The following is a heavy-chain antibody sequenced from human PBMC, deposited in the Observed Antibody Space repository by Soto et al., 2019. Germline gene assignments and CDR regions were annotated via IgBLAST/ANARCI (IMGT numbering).Heavy chain of an antibody. CDR2: INHSGST. D-gene: IGHD3-3*01. J-gene: IGHJ4*02. CDR1: GGSFSCYY. V-gene: IGHV4-34*01. Sequence: SETLSLTCAVYGGSFSCYYWSWIRQPPGKGLEWIGEINHSGSTNYNPSLKSRVTISLDTSKNQFSLKLSSVTAADTAVYYCARAGQYDFWSGYLLTYDYWGQGTLVTVSS. CDR3: ARAGQYDFWSGYLLTYDY.